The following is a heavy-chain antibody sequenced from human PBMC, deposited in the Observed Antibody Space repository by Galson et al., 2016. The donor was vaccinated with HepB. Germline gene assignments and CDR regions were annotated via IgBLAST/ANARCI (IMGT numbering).Heavy chain of an antibody. Sequence: SLRLSCAASGFTFSDYYMSWIRQAPGKGLEWVSYISSSGSKMYYADSVKGRFTISRDNAKNSLFLQMNSLRAEDTAVYYCGREYCSTTACYGYYFDHWGQGTLLTVSS. CDR3: GREYCSTTACYGYYFDH. CDR2: ISSSGSKM. J-gene: IGHJ4*02. V-gene: IGHV3-11*01. D-gene: IGHD2-2*01. CDR1: GFTFSDYY.